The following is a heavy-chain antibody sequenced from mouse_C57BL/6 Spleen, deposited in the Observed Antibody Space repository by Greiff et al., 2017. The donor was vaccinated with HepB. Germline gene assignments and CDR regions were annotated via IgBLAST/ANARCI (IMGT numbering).Heavy chain of an antibody. CDR3: ARADYGSLAY. J-gene: IGHJ3*01. CDR1: GYTFTSYW. Sequence: QVQLQQPGAELVKPGASVKLSCKASGYTFTSYWMHWVKQRPGQGLEWIGMIHPNSGSTNYNEKFKSKATLTVDKSSSTAYMQLSSLTSEDSAVYCCARADYGSLAYWGQGTLVTVSA. CDR2: IHPNSGST. V-gene: IGHV1-64*01. D-gene: IGHD1-1*01.